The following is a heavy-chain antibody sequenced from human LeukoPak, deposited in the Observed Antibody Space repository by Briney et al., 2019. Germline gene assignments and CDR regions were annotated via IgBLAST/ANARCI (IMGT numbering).Heavy chain of an antibody. Sequence: PSETLTLTCTVSGGSISSGSYYWSWIRQPPGKGLEWVGYISYSGSTNYNPSLKSRVTISVDTSKNQFSLKLNSVTAADTAIYYCARDGRAGSLFAYWGQGTLVTVSS. CDR2: ISYSGST. J-gene: IGHJ4*02. CDR3: ARDGRAGSLFAY. CDR1: GGSISSGSYY. V-gene: IGHV4-61*01. D-gene: IGHD6-19*01.